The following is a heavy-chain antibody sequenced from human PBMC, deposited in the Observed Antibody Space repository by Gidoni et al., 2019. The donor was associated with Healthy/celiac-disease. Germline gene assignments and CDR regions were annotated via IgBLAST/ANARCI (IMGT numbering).Heavy chain of an antibody. Sequence: QLHLQESGPGLVKPSETLSLTCTVSGGSISSSSYYWGWIRQPPGKGLEWIGSIYYSVSTYYNPSLKSRVTISVDTSKNQFSLKLSSVTAADTAVYYCAMTPPYYDYIWGSYRYGFDYWGQGTLVTVSS. D-gene: IGHD3-16*02. J-gene: IGHJ4*02. V-gene: IGHV4-39*01. CDR3: AMTPPYYDYIWGSYRYGFDY. CDR1: GGSISSSSYY. CDR2: IYYSVST.